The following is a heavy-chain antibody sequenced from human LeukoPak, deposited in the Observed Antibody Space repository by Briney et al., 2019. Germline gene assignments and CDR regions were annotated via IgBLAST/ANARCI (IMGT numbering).Heavy chain of an antibody. V-gene: IGHV3-23*01. Sequence: GESLKISCAASGFTFSSYAMSWVRQAPGKGLEWVSAISGSGGSTYYADSVKGRFTISRDNSKNTLYLQMNSLRAEDTAVYYCAKDPSRGTAGPISRRGYWGQGTLVTVSS. CDR1: GFTFSSYA. J-gene: IGHJ4*02. D-gene: IGHD2-21*01. CDR2: ISGSGGST. CDR3: AKDPSRGTAGPISRRGY.